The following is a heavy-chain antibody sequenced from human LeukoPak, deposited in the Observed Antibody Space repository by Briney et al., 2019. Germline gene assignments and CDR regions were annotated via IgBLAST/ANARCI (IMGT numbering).Heavy chain of an antibody. Sequence: GGSLRLSCAASGFTFSSYAMSWVRQAPGKGLEWVSGISDSGGFTSYADSVKGRFTISRDNSKNTLHLQMNSLRVDDTAVYFCARTIWGSYRYSEFWGQGTLVTVSS. D-gene: IGHD3-16*02. CDR2: ISDSGGFT. CDR1: GFTFSSYA. V-gene: IGHV3-23*01. J-gene: IGHJ4*02. CDR3: ARTIWGSYRYSEF.